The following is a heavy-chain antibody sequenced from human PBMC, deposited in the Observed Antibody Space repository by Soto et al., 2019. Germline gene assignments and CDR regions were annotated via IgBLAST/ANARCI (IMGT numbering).Heavy chain of an antibody. D-gene: IGHD2-2*01. Sequence: QTTGKGLEWISAVSGSGGSTYYADSVKGRFTISRDNSKNTLYLQMNSLRAEDTALYYCAKATSSTSCRCFDTWGQGILVTVSS. CDR3: AKATSSTSCRCFDT. J-gene: IGHJ4*02. CDR2: VSGSGGST. V-gene: IGHV3-23*01.